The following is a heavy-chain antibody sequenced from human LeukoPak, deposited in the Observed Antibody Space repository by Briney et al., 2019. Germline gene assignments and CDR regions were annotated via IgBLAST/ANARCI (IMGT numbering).Heavy chain of an antibody. J-gene: IGHJ4*02. V-gene: IGHV3-15*01. CDR3: TTDHDTSSGTFIY. CDR2: SKSKADGAKT. D-gene: IGHD6-19*01. CDR1: GFTFSNAW. Sequence: GGSLRLSCAASGFTFSNAWMSWVRRAPGKEVEWVGRSKSKADGAKTEYAVHVEGRFTISRDNTKNTLFLQMNSLKTEDTAVYYCTTDHDTSSGTFIYWGQGTLVSVS.